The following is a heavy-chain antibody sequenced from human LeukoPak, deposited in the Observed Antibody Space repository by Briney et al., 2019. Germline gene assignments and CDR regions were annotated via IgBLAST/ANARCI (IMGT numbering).Heavy chain of an antibody. V-gene: IGHV3-30*03. Sequence: GRSLRLSCAASGFTFSSYGMHWVRQAPGKGLEWVAVISYDGSNKYYADSVKGRFTISRDNSKNSPYLQMNSLRAEDTAVYYCAAYQTAAGFSRFDPWGQGTLVTVSS. D-gene: IGHD6-13*01. CDR3: AAYQTAAGFSRFDP. CDR1: GFTFSSYG. CDR2: ISYDGSNK. J-gene: IGHJ5*02.